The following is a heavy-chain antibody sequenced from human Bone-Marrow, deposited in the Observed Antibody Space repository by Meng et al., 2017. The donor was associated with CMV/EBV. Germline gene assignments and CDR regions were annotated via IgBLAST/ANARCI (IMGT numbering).Heavy chain of an antibody. CDR3: AAAMYDDSGHYLNWFDS. V-gene: IGHV1-58*01. CDR1: GFTLASST. Sequence: SVKVSCKASGFTLASSTVQWVRQARGQRLEWIGWIVVGSGHTNYAQKFQEKVTITRDKSTSTVYMELSSLRSEDTAVYYCAAAMYDDSGHYLNWFDSWGQGTLVTVSS. D-gene: IGHD3-22*01. CDR2: IVVGSGHT. J-gene: IGHJ5*01.